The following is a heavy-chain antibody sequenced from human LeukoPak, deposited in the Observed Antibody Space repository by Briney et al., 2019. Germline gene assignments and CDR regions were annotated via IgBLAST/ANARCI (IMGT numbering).Heavy chain of an antibody. CDR2: ISTYNGNT. D-gene: IGHD3-10*01. CDR1: GYSFVLYG. Sequence: GASVKVSCKASGYSFVLYGISWVRQAPGQGPEWMGWISTYNGNTKYAEKFQGRVTMTTDTPTSTAYMELRSLRSDDTAVYYCARGQLLSVHTMVRGVGYMDVWGKGTTVTVSS. V-gene: IGHV1-18*01. J-gene: IGHJ6*03. CDR3: ARGQLLSVHTMVRGVGYMDV.